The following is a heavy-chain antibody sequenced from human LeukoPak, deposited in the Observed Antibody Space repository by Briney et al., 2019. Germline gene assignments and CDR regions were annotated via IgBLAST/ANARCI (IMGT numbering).Heavy chain of an antibody. J-gene: IGHJ4*02. D-gene: IGHD5-18*01. Sequence: PGGSLSLSWAASGFSVRTTYMRWVRQAPGEGLEWGSGNSYNSGSIYYAASVKGRFSISRDNAKNSMYLQMNSLRGEDMALHYCTKAESGFSYGSFDYWGQGPLFTASS. CDR3: TKAESGFSYGSFDY. V-gene: IGHV3-9*03. CDR1: GFSVRTTY. CDR2: NSYNSGSI.